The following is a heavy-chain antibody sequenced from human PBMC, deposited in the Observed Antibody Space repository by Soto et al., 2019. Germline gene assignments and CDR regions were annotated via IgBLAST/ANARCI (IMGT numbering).Heavy chain of an antibody. J-gene: IGHJ4*02. V-gene: IGHV3-7*01. D-gene: IGHD3-16*01. CDR1: GFTFRSFW. CDR3: ARDIGFDYVD. Sequence: GGSLRLSCAVSGFTFRSFWMSWVRQAPGKGLEWVASINEDGSEIYYVDSVRGRFTISRDNADNSLFMQMNSLSAEDTGVYFCARDIGFDYVDWGQGTLVTVSS. CDR2: INEDGSEI.